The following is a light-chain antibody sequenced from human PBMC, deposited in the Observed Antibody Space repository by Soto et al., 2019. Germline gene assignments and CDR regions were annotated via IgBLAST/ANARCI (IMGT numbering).Light chain of an antibody. Sequence: QSALTQPASVSGSPGQSITISCTSSDVGTYDLVSWYQHHPGKAPKLMIYDVTKRPSGVSDRFSGSKSGNTASLTISGLQAEDEADYYCCSYAGSSTVVFGGGTKLPS. CDR2: DVT. J-gene: IGLJ2*01. V-gene: IGLV2-23*02. CDR1: SSDVGTYDL. CDR3: CSYAGSSTVV.